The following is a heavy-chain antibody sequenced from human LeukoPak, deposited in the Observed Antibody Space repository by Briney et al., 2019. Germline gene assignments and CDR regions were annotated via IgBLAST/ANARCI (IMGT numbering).Heavy chain of an antibody. CDR2: ISGSGGST. V-gene: IGHV3-23*01. D-gene: IGHD4-17*01. Sequence: GGSLRVSCAASGFTFSSYAMSWVRQAPGNGLEWVSAISGSGGSTYYADSVKGRFTISRDNSKNTLYLQMNSLRAEDTAVYYCAKASNYGPFDYWGQGTLVTVSS. CDR3: AKASNYGPFDY. CDR1: GFTFSSYA. J-gene: IGHJ4*02.